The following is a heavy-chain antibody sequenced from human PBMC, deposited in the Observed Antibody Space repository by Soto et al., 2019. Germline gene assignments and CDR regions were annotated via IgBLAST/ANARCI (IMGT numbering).Heavy chain of an antibody. J-gene: IGHJ6*02. Sequence: ASVKVSCKASGYTFTSYGISWVRQAPGQGLEWMGWISAYNGNTNYAQKLQGRVTMTTDTSTSTAYMELRSLRSDDTAVYYCARSIGAYCGGDCYSREYYYYGMDVWGQGTTVTVS. CDR3: ARSIGAYCGGDCYSREYYYYGMDV. CDR2: ISAYNGNT. CDR1: GYTFTSYG. V-gene: IGHV1-18*01. D-gene: IGHD2-21*02.